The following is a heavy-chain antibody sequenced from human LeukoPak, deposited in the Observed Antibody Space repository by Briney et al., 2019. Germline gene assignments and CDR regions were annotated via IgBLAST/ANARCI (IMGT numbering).Heavy chain of an antibody. J-gene: IGHJ4*02. CDR3: ARDSPYLDY. V-gene: IGHV3-33*01. Sequence: GTSLRLSCAASGFTFSSYGMHWVRQSPGKGLEWVAVIWYGGSNKYYADSVKGRFTISRDNSKNTLHLQMNSLRAGDTAVYYCARDSPYLDYWGQGTLVTVSS. CDR2: IWYGGSNK. CDR1: GFTFSSYG.